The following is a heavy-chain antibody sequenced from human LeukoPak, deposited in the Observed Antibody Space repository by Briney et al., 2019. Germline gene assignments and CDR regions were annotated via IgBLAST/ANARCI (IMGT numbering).Heavy chain of an antibody. V-gene: IGHV3-21*01. D-gene: IGHD3-3*01. CDR2: ISSSSSYI. Sequence: GGSLRLSCAASGFTFSSYSMNWVRRAPGKGLEWVSSISSSSSYIYYGDSVKGRFTISRDNAKNSLYLQMNSLRAEDTAVYYCASLNYDFWSGYSPKLFDDWGQGTQVTVSS. CDR3: ASLNYDFWSGYSPKLFDD. J-gene: IGHJ4*02. CDR1: GFTFSSYS.